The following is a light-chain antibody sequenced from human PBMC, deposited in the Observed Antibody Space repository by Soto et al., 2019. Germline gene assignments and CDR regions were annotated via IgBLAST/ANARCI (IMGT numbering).Light chain of an antibody. J-gene: IGLJ3*02. Sequence: QSVLTQPRSVSGSPGQSVTISCTGTSSDVGGYNYVSWYQHHPGKAPKLMIYGVSKRPSGVPDRFSGSKSGNTASLTISGLQAEDEADYYCCSYAGSYTGVFGGGTQLTVL. CDR2: GVS. V-gene: IGLV2-11*01. CDR3: CSYAGSYTGV. CDR1: SSDVGGYNY.